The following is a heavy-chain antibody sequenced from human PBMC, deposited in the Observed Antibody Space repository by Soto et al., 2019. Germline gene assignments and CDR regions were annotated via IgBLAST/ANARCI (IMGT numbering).Heavy chain of an antibody. CDR1: GFTFSNYG. D-gene: IGHD6-19*01. Sequence: EVQLLESGGGLVQPGGSLRLSCAASGFTFSNYGMNWVRQAPGKGLECISCITGSGEFTNYADSVKGRFTISRDNSKNTPYRQMSSLRVEYAAIYYCAKAVAGYWYFDLWCRGTLVAVPS. J-gene: IGHJ2*01. V-gene: IGHV3-23*01. CDR2: ITGSGEFT. CDR3: AKAVAGYWYFDL.